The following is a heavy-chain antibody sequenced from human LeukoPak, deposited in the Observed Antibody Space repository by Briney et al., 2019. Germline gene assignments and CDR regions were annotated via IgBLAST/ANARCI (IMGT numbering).Heavy chain of an antibody. CDR3: ARSQDGYSYGLPY. Sequence: SETLSLTCTVSGGSISSYYWSWIRQPPGKGLEWIGYIYYSGSTNYNPSLKSRVTISVDTSKNQFSLKLSSVTAADTAVYYCARSQDGYSYGLPYWGQGTLVTVSS. V-gene: IGHV4-59*01. CDR1: GGSISSYY. D-gene: IGHD5-18*01. J-gene: IGHJ4*02. CDR2: IYYSGST.